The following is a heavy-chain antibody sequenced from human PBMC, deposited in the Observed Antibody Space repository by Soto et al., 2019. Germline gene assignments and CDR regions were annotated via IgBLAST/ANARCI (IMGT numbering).Heavy chain of an antibody. D-gene: IGHD4-17*01. CDR1: GGSISSGGYS. J-gene: IGHJ6*02. Sequence: SETLSLTCAVSGGSISSGGYSWSWIRQPPGKGLEWIGYIYHSGSTYYNPSLKSRVTISVDTSKNQFSLKLSSVTAADTAVYYCARIATVTTLYYGMDVWGQGTTVTVPS. CDR3: ARIATVTTLYYGMDV. V-gene: IGHV4-30-2*03. CDR2: IYHSGST.